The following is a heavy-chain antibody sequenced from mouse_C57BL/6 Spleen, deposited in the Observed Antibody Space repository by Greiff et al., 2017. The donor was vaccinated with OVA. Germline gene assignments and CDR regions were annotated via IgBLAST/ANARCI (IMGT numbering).Heavy chain of an antibody. V-gene: IGHV1-82*01. Sequence: VQLQESGPELVKPGASVKISCKASGYAFSSSWMNWVKQRPGKGLEWIGRIYPGDGDTNYNGKFKGKATLTADKSSSTVYRQLSGLKTDNTAVYIRAREEAQAQGYNAMDYWGQGTSVTVSS. CDR3: AREEAQAQGYNAMDY. CDR1: GYAFSSSW. J-gene: IGHJ4*01. CDR2: IYPGDGDT. D-gene: IGHD3-2*02.